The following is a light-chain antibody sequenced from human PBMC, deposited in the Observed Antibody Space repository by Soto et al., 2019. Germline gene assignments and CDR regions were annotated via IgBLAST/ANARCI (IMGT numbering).Light chain of an antibody. CDR1: QSISSY. CDR2: GAS. J-gene: IGKJ5*01. Sequence: EIVLTQSPATLSLSPGDRATLSCRASQSISSYLAWYQQRPGQAPRLLIYGASTRATGIPARFSGSGSGTEFTLTISRLQSEDFAVYYCQQYKSWPPPITFGQGTRLEI. CDR3: QQYKSWPPPIT. V-gene: IGKV3-15*01.